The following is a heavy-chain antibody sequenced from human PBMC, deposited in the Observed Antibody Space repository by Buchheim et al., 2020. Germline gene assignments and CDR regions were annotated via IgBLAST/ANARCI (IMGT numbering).Heavy chain of an antibody. V-gene: IGHV1-2*02. CDR1: GYTFTGYY. D-gene: IGHD2-15*01. CDR3: ATAPIYCSGGSCYSGWYFDL. CDR2: INPNSGGT. Sequence: QVQLVQSGAEVKKPGASVKVSCKASGYTFTGYYMHWVRQAPGQGLEWMGWINPNSGGTNYAQKFQGRVTMTRVTSISTSYMELSRLRSDDTAVYYCATAPIYCSGGSCYSGWYFDLWGRGTL. J-gene: IGHJ2*01.